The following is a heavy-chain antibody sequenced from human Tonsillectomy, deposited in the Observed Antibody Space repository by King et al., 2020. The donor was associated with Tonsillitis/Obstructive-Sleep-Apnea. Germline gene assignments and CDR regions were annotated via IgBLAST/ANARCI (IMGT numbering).Heavy chain of an antibody. V-gene: IGHV3-30*01. J-gene: IGHJ2*01. D-gene: IGHD3-10*01. CDR3: ARDLAVLVKDWYFDV. CDR2: LSYDGTNK. CDR1: GFSFSSHA. Sequence: VQLVVSGGGVVQPGKPLSLSCAASGFSFSSHAMHWVRQAPGRGLEWVAVLSYDGTNKYYADSVKGRFNISRDNSKNTLYLQMDSLRPEDTAVYYCARDLAVLVKDWYFDVWGRGTLVTVSS.